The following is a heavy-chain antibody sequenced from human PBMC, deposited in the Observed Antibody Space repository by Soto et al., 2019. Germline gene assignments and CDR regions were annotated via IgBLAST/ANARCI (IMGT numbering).Heavy chain of an antibody. V-gene: IGHV4-34*01. J-gene: IGHJ4*02. CDR1: GGSFSGYY. Sequence: QVQLQQWGAGLLKPSETLSLTCAVYGGSFSGYYWSWIRQPPGKGLEWIGEINHSGSTNYNPPLKSRVTISVDTSKNQFSLKLSSVTAADTAVYYCASRSSGYYYRDYWGQGTLVTVSS. CDR2: INHSGST. D-gene: IGHD3-22*01. CDR3: ASRSSGYYYRDY.